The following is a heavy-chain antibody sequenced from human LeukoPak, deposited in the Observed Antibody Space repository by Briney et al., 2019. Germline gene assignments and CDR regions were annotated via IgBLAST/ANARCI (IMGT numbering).Heavy chain of an antibody. CDR2: MNPNSGNT. CDR3: ARISWLLDYYYGMDV. J-gene: IGHJ6*02. D-gene: IGHD3-9*01. Sequence: GASVKISCKASGYTFTSYDINWVRQATGQGLEWMGWMNPNSGNTGYAQKFQGRVTMTRNTSISTAYMELSSRRSEDTAVYYCARISWLLDYYYGMDVWGQGTTVTVS. CDR1: GYTFTSYD. V-gene: IGHV1-8*01.